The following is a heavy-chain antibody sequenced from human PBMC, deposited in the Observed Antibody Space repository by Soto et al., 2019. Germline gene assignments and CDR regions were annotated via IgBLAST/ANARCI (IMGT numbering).Heavy chain of an antibody. CDR1: GFTVSNNY. CDR3: TRGPGTTPGGNP. Sequence: DVQLVESGGGLVQPGGSLRLSCAGSGFTVSNNYMSWVRQAPGKGLEWVSLIYSGGSTYYADSVKGRFTISRDNSKNTLYLQMNSLRAEDTAVYYCTRGPGTTPGGNPWGQGTLVTVYS. CDR2: IYSGGST. D-gene: IGHD1-1*01. J-gene: IGHJ5*02. V-gene: IGHV3-66*01.